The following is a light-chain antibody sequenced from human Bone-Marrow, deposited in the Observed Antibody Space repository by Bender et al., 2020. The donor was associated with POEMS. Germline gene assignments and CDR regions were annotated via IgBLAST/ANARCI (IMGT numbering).Light chain of an antibody. V-gene: IGLV2-14*01. J-gene: IGLJ3*02. Sequence: QSALTQPASVSGSPGQSITISCTGTSSDVGGYNYVSWYQQHPGKAPKLMIYDVSNRPSGVSNRFSGSKSGNTASLTISGLQAEDEADYYCCSYAASYTWVFGGGTKLTVL. CDR3: CSYAASYTWV. CDR2: DVS. CDR1: SSDVGGYNY.